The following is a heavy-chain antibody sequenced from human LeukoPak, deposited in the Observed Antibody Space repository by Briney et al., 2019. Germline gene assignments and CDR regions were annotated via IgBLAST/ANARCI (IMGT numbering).Heavy chain of an antibody. CDR3: ARGVKYSYGLLFDY. CDR1: RGSISSYS. V-gene: IGHV4-59*01. Sequence: SETLSLTCTVSRGSISSYSWSWIRQPPGKGLEWIGYIYYSGSTNYNPSLKSRVTISVDTSKNQFSLKLSSVTAADTAVYYCARGVKYSYGLLFDYWDQGTLVTVSS. CDR2: IYYSGST. D-gene: IGHD5-18*01. J-gene: IGHJ4*02.